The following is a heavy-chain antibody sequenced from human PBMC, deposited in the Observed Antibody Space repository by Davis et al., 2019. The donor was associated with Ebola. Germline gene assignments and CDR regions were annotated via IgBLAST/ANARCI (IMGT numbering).Heavy chain of an antibody. CDR3: ARDPPESDYDFWSGNGMDV. CDR1: GFTFSNYH. V-gene: IGHV3-30*02. J-gene: IGHJ6*04. CDR2: IRFDRSEK. D-gene: IGHD3-3*01. Sequence: GESLKISCAASGFTFSNYHMHWVRQAPGKGLEWVAFIRFDRSEKHHADSVKGRFTISRDNSKNTLYLQMNSLRAEDTAVYYCARDPPESDYDFWSGNGMDVWGKGTTVTVSS.